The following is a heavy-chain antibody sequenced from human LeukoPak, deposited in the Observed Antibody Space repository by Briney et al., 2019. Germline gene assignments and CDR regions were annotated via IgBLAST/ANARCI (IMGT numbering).Heavy chain of an antibody. J-gene: IGHJ4*02. D-gene: IGHD5-18*01. CDR2: VYPGDSDT. CDR1: GYSFTSYW. V-gene: IGHV5-51*01. Sequence: GESLKISSKGSGYSFTSYWIGWVRQMPGKGLEWMGIVYPGDSDTRYSPSFQGQVTISADKSISTAYLQWSSLKASDTAMYYCARQRGYSYGDFDYWGQGTLVTVSS. CDR3: ARQRGYSYGDFDY.